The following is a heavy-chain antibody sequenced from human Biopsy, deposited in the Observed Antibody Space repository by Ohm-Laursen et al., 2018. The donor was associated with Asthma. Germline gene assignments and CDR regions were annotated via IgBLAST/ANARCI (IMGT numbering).Heavy chain of an antibody. D-gene: IGHD3-22*01. J-gene: IGHJ4*02. CDR3: ARGDSSNWSHYYFDY. V-gene: IGHV3-53*01. CDR1: GFAVSIDY. Sequence: GSLRLSCSALGFAVSIDYMFWVRQAPGKGLEWVSVIYSGGTSHTADSVRGRFTISRDFSKNTLHLQMHSLRAEDAAVYYCARGDSSNWSHYYFDYWGQGTLVTVSS. CDR2: IYSGGTS.